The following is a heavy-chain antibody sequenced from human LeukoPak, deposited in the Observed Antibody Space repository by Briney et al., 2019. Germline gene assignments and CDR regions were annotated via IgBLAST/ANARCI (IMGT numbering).Heavy chain of an antibody. CDR1: GGSISSSSYY. Sequence: SETLSLTCTVSGGSISSSSYYWGWLRQPPGTGLEWIGSIYYSGSTYYNPSLKSRVTISVDTSKNQFSLKLSSVTAADTAVYYFARHPDGFGVDHWGQGTLVTVSS. CDR2: IYYSGST. D-gene: IGHD3-3*01. V-gene: IGHV4-39*01. CDR3: ARHPDGFGVDH. J-gene: IGHJ4*02.